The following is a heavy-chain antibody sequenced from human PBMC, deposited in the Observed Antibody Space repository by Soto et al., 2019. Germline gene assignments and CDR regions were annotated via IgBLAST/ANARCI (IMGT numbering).Heavy chain of an antibody. D-gene: IGHD1-26*01. J-gene: IGHJ6*02. CDR2: IIHSEST. CDR3: ASQRPTDGRWEFANYYGMDV. V-gene: IGHV4-34*12. CDR1: GGSFSAYY. Sequence: PSETLSLTCAVYGGSFSAYYWSWVRQPPGKGLEWIGEIIHSESTKYNPSLKSRVTISVDTSKNQFSLNLSSVTAADTAVYYCASQRPTDGRWEFANYYGMDVWGQGTPVTVSS.